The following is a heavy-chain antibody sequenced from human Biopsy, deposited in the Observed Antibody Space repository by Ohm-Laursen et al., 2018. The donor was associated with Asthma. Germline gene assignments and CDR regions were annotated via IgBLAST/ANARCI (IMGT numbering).Heavy chain of an antibody. CDR2: VSSDGHTK. Sequence: SLRLSCSASGFTFSSYAMHWVRQGPGKGLEWVALVSSDGHTKYYADSVKGRFTISRDNSRNRLYLQINRLTVEDSAVYFCARQSGQDYGDSSGFDIWGQGTKVAVSS. CDR1: GFTFSSYA. J-gene: IGHJ3*02. V-gene: IGHV3-30-3*01. CDR3: ARQSGQDYGDSSGFDI. D-gene: IGHD3-22*01.